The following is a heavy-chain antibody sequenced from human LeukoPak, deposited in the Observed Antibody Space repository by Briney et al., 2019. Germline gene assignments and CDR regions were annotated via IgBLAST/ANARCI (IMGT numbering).Heavy chain of an antibody. D-gene: IGHD3-10*01. J-gene: IGHJ4*02. CDR1: GGSVSSGSYY. CDR2: IYYSGST. V-gene: IGHV4-61*01. CDR3: ARDLGYYGSGAYFDY. Sequence: SETLSLTCTVSGGSVSSGSYYWSWIRQPPWKGLEWIGYIYYSGSTNFNPSLKSRVTISVDTSKNQFSLKLSSVTAADTAVYYCARDLGYYGSGAYFDYWGQGTLVTVSS.